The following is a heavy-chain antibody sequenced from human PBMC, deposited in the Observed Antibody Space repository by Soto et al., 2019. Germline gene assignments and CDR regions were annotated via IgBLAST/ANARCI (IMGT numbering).Heavy chain of an antibody. CDR3: VRDDAFDL. Sequence: QAGGSLRLSCAASGFTSSSYAMSWVRQAPGKGLEWVAGLAWDGGSIEYVDSVEGRFTISRDNAKNSLYLQMSSLRDEDTALYYCVRDDAFDLWGQGTQVTVSS. CDR2: LAWDGGSI. CDR1: GFTSSSYA. V-gene: IGHV3-9*02. J-gene: IGHJ4*03.